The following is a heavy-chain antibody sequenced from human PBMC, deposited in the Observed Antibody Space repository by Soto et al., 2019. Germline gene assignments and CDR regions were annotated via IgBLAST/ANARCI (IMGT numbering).Heavy chain of an antibody. J-gene: IGHJ4*02. CDR3: AKDDYCGSGSSLPYFDY. V-gene: IGHV3-23*01. D-gene: IGHD3-10*01. Sequence: GGSLRLSCAASGFTFSSYAMSWVRQAPGKGLEWVSAISGSGGSTYYADSVKGRFTISRDNSKNTLYLQMNSLRAEDTAVYYCAKDDYCGSGSSLPYFDYWGQGTLVTVSS. CDR2: ISGSGGST. CDR1: GFTFSSYA.